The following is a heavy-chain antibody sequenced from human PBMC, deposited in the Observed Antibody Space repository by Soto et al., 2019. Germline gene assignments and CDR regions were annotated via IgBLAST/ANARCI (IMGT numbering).Heavy chain of an antibody. J-gene: IGHJ4*02. CDR2: INHSGST. Sequence: SETLSLTCAVYGGSFSGYYWSWILQPPWKGLEWIGEINHSGSTNYNPSLKSRVTISVDTSKNQFSLKLSSVTAADTAVYYCALRLYDILTGYYSPDYWGQGTLVTVSS. D-gene: IGHD3-9*01. CDR3: ALRLYDILTGYYSPDY. V-gene: IGHV4-34*01. CDR1: GGSFSGYY.